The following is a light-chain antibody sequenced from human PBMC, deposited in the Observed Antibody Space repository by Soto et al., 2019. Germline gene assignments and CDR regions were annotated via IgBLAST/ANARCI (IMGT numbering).Light chain of an antibody. Sequence: QSVLTQPPSASGTPGQRVTISCSGSSSNIGSNTVNWYQQLPGTAPTLLIYSNNQRPSGVPDRFSGSKSGTSASLAISGLQYEDEADDYCAAWDDSLNGPVFGGGTKLTVL. CDR1: SSNIGSNT. CDR2: SNN. J-gene: IGLJ2*01. V-gene: IGLV1-44*01. CDR3: AAWDDSLNGPV.